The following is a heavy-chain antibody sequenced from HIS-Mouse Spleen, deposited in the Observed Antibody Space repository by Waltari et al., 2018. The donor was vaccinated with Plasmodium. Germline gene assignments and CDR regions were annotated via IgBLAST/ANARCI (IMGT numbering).Heavy chain of an antibody. D-gene: IGHD1-26*01. Sequence: QLQLQESGPVLVKPSDALSLTCTVSGGSIISISYYWGWIRQPTGKGMAWTGSIYYSGSTYYNPSLKSRVTIAVDTSKNQFSLKLSSATAADTAVYYCARRGGSYYYFDYWGQGTLVTVSS. CDR3: ARRGGSYYYFDY. V-gene: IGHV4-39*01. J-gene: IGHJ4*02. CDR1: GGSIISISYY. CDR2: IYYSGST.